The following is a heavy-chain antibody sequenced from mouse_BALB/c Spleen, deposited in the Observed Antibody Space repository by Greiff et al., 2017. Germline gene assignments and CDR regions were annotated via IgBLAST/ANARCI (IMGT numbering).Heavy chain of an antibody. CDR3: ARGISSWFAY. Sequence: VQLQQPGAELVKPGASVKLSCEASGYSFTSYWMYWVKQTPGQGLEWIGMIHPYDSETRLDQKFKDKATFTVDNSSSTSYMQLSSPTSEDSAFYCCARGISSWFAYWGQGTLVTVSA. V-gene: IGHV1-74*01. CDR2: IHPYDSET. J-gene: IGHJ3*01. CDR1: GYSFTSYW.